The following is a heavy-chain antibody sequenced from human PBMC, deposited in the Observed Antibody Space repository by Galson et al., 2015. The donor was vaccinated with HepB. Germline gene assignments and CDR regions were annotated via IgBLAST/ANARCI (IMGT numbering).Heavy chain of an antibody. J-gene: IGHJ4*02. CDR3: SRTLLGIGLDY. V-gene: IGHV3-72*01. CDR1: GFTFSDYY. CDR2: VRHKARRYTT. D-gene: IGHD3-3*02. Sequence: SLRLSCAASGFTFSDYYMDWVRQAPGKGLEWVGRVRHKARRYTTDYVGSVEGRFTISRDDSKNSLYPQMDSLKTEDTAVYYCSRTLLGIGLDYWGQGTLITVSS.